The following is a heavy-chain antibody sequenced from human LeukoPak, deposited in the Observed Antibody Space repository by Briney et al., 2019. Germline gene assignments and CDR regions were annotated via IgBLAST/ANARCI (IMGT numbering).Heavy chain of an antibody. CDR3: AILGYCSSTSCYKGFDY. CDR1: GYSFTSYW. CDR2: IYPGDSDT. V-gene: IGHV5-51*01. D-gene: IGHD2-2*02. J-gene: IGHJ4*02. Sequence: GESLKISCKGSGYSFTSYWIGWVRQMPGKGLEWMGIIYPGDSDTRYSPSFQGQVTISADKSISTAYLQWSSLKASDTAMYYCAILGYCSSTSCYKGFDYWGQGTLVTVSS.